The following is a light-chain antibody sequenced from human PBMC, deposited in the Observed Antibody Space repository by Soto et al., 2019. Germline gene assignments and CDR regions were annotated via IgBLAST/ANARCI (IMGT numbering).Light chain of an antibody. CDR1: SSNIGSNT. CDR2: RNN. J-gene: IGLJ1*01. V-gene: IGLV1-47*01. Sequence: QSVLTQPPSASGTPGQRVTISCSGSSSNIGSNTVNWYQQLPGTAPKLLIYRNNQRPSGVPDRFSGSKSGTSASLAISGLRSEDEADYYWAAWDDSLSVPFGTGTKLTVL. CDR3: AAWDDSLSVP.